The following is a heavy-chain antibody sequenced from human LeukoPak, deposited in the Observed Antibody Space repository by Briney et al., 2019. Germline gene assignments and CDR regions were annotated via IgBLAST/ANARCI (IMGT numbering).Heavy chain of an antibody. D-gene: IGHD6-19*01. J-gene: IGHJ6*02. CDR3: ARAPLYSSGWYGDYYGMDV. CDR1: GFTFSSYW. Sequence: PGGSLRLSCAASGFTFSSYWMHWVRQAPGKGLVWVSRINSDGSSTSYAGSVKGRFTISRDNAKNTLYLQMNSLRAEDTAVYYCARAPLYSSGWYGDYYGMDVWGQGTMVTVSS. V-gene: IGHV3-74*01. CDR2: INSDGSST.